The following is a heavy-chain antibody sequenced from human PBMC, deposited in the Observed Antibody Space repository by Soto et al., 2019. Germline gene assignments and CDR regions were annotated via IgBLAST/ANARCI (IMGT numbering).Heavy chain of an antibody. CDR2: ISSSSSTI. CDR3: ARPEYSSSSYGMDV. Sequence: EVQLVESGGGLVQPGGSLRLSCAASGFTFSSYSMNWVRQAPGKGLEWVSYISSSSSTIYYADSVKGRFTISRDNAKNSLYLQMNRLRDEDTAVYYCARPEYSSSSYGMDVWGQGTTVTFSS. V-gene: IGHV3-48*02. D-gene: IGHD6-6*01. J-gene: IGHJ6*02. CDR1: GFTFSSYS.